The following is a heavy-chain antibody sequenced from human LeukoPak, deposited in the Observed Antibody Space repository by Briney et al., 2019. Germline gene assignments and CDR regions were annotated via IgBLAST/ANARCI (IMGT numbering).Heavy chain of an antibody. V-gene: IGHV4-34*01. CDR2: INHSGST. J-gene: IGHJ1*01. D-gene: IGHD4-17*01. CDR1: GGSFSGYY. CDR3: VTTVTTSAEYFQH. Sequence: SETLSLTCAVYGGSFSGYYWSWIRQPPGKGLEWIGEINHSGSTNYNPSLKSRVTISVDTSKNQFSLKLSSVTAADTAVYYCVTTVTTSAEYFQHWGQGALVTVSS.